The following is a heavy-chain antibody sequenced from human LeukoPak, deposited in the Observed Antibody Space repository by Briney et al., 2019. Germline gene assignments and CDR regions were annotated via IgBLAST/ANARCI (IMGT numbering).Heavy chain of an antibody. CDR1: GGSISSSNW. V-gene: IGHV4-4*02. D-gene: IGHD2-21*01. CDR3: ARAEVSPSYFDL. CDR2: IYHSGST. J-gene: IGHJ2*01. Sequence: SETLSLTCAVSGGSISSSNWWSWVRPPPGKGLEWIGEIYHSGSTNYNPSLKSRVTISVDKSKNQFSLKLSSVTAADTAVYYCARAEVSPSYFDLWGRGTLVTVSS.